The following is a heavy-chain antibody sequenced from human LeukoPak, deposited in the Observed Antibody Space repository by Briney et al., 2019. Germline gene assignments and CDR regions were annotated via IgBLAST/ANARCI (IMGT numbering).Heavy chain of an antibody. CDR2: INPNSGGT. CDR1: GYTFTGYY. J-gene: IGHJ5*02. Sequence: ASVKVSCKASGYTFTGYYMQWMRQAPGQGLEWMGRINPNSGGTNYAQKFQGRVTMTRDTSISTAYMELSRLRSDDTAVYYCARYSSGWYLNWFDPWGQGTLVTVSS. D-gene: IGHD6-19*01. CDR3: ARYSSGWYLNWFDP. V-gene: IGHV1-2*06.